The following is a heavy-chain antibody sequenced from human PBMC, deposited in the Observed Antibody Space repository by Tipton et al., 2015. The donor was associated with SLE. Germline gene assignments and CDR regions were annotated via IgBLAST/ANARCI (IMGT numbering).Heavy chain of an antibody. CDR1: GFTFSAYG. J-gene: IGHJ5*02. CDR2: IWDNGSQK. V-gene: IGHV3-33*03. D-gene: IGHD1-7*01. Sequence: SLRLSGVTSGFTFSAYGMDWVGQAPGKGLHWAAVIWDNGSQKHNRAAVQGRFTISRDDSKNTLEQQKNNLSSDDAAVDYCVRNSGSARHALGSWGQGVLVSVAS. CDR3: VRNSGSARHALGS.